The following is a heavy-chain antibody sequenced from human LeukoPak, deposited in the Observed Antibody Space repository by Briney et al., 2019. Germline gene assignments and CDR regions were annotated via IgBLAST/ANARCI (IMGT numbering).Heavy chain of an antibody. CDR2: INHSGST. J-gene: IGHJ4*02. V-gene: IGHV4-34*01. Sequence: TETLSLTCAVYGGSFSGYYWSWIRQPPGKWLEWTGEINHSGSTNYNPSLKSRVTISVDTSKNQFSLKLSSVTAADTAVYYCARTKRIQLWLLLDGWGQGTLVTVSS. CDR3: ARTKRIQLWLLLDG. CDR1: GGSFSGYY. D-gene: IGHD5-18*01.